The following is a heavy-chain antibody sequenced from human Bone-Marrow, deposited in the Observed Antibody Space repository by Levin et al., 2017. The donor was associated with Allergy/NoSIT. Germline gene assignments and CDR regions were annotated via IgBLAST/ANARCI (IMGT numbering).Heavy chain of an antibody. V-gene: IGHV4-4*02. CDR1: GGSINSSNS. Sequence: SQTLSLTCAVSGGSINSSNSWNWVRQPPGTGLEWIGEVFHSGIANYNPSLKSRVTMSVDKSKNQFSLNLASVTAADTAIYYCASSAFFGNLDYWGQGTLVTVSS. CDR2: VFHSGIA. D-gene: IGHD3-3*01. CDR3: ASSAFFGNLDY. J-gene: IGHJ4*02.